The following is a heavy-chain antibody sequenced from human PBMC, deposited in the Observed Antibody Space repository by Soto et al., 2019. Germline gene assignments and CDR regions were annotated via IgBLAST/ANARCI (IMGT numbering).Heavy chain of an antibody. CDR3: VKSRGGNNFDFFD. CDR1: GFTFSSYA. CDR2: IRGNGDPP. J-gene: IGHJ4*02. D-gene: IGHD5-12*01. Sequence: GGSLRLSCSASGFTFSSYAMHWVRQAPGKGLEYVSGIRGNGDPPFYADSVKGRFTISRDNSKDTLYLQMSSLSADDTAVYYCVKSRGGNNFDFFDWGQGALVTVS. V-gene: IGHV3-64D*06.